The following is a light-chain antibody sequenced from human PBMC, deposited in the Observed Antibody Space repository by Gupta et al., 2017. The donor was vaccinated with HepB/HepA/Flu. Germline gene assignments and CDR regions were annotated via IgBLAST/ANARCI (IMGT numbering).Light chain of an antibody. CDR1: QSVPSHF. CDR3: QQFGSLPYT. CDR2: GTS. J-gene: IGKJ2*01. Sequence: NVLTQSPDTLSLSPGERATLSCRASQSVPSHFLDWYQQKPGQTPRLLIYGTSNRATGIPDRFSGSGSGTDFILTINSLEPEDFALYFCQQFGSLPYTFGQGTKLEI. V-gene: IGKV3-20*01.